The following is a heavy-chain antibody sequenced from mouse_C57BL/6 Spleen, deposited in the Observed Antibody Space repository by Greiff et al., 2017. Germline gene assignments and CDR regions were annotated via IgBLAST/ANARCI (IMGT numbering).Heavy chain of an antibody. CDR1: GYTFTDYY. D-gene: IGHD1-1*01. V-gene: IGHV1-26*01. CDR2: INPNNGGT. CDR3: ARRTTVVAEDY. Sequence: EVQLQQSGPELVKPGASVKISCKASGYTFTDYYMNWVKQSHGKSLEWIGDINPNNGGTSYNQKFKGKATLTVDKSSSTAYMELRSLTSEDSAVYYCARRTTVVAEDYWGQGTTLTVSS. J-gene: IGHJ2*01.